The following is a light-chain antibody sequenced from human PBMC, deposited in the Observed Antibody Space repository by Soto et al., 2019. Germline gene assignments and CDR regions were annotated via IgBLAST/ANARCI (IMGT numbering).Light chain of an antibody. Sequence: DIPMTQSPSTLSASVGDRVTITCRASQSISPWLAWYQQKPGKAPKLLIYNASSLESGVPSRFSGSGSGTEFTPTISSLQPEDFATYYCQHYNSYPITFGQGTRLEIK. J-gene: IGKJ5*01. CDR2: NAS. V-gene: IGKV1-5*03. CDR3: QHYNSYPIT. CDR1: QSISPW.